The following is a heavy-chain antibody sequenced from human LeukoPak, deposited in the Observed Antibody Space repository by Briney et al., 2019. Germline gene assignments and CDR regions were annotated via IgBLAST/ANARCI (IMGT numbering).Heavy chain of an antibody. CDR3: ARESYRYFDSYYYMDV. D-gene: IGHD3-9*01. Sequence: GESLRLSCAASGFPFSTYWMSWVRQAPGKGLEWVANINQDGTEKYYVDSVKGRFTISRDYAKNSLYLQMNSLRAEDTAVYYCARESYRYFDSYYYMDVWGKGTTVTISS. CDR2: INQDGTEK. V-gene: IGHV3-7*01. J-gene: IGHJ6*03. CDR1: GFPFSTYW.